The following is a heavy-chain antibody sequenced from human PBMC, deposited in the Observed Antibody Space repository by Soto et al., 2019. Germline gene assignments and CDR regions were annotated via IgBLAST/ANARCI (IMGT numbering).Heavy chain of an antibody. CDR2: IYYSGST. Sequence: PSETLSLTCTVSGGSISSGGYYWSWIRQHPGKGLEWIGYIYYSGSTYYNPSLKSRVTISVDTSKNQFSLKLSSVTAADTAVYYCTRRGNTGPYYYYGMDVWGQGTTVTVSS. D-gene: IGHD3-10*01. J-gene: IGHJ6*02. V-gene: IGHV4-31*03. CDR3: TRRGNTGPYYYYGMDV. CDR1: GGSISSGGYY.